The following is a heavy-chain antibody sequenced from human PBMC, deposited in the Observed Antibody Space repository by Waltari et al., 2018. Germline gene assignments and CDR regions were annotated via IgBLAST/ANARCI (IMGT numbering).Heavy chain of an antibody. Sequence: QVQLQESGPGLVKPSETLSLTCTVSGGSISSYYWSWIRQPPGKGLEWIGYIYYSGSTNYNPTLKSGVTISVDTSKNQFSLKRSAVTAADTAVYYCASRGWELLKGATQYFQHWGQGTLVTVSS. J-gene: IGHJ1*01. D-gene: IGHD1-26*01. CDR1: GGSISSYY. CDR3: ASRGWELLKGATQYFQH. V-gene: IGHV4-59*01. CDR2: IYYSGST.